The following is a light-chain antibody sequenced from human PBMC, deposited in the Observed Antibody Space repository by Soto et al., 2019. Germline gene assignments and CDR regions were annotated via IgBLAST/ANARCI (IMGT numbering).Light chain of an antibody. CDR2: EVS. J-gene: IGLJ2*01. V-gene: IGLV2-14*01. Sequence: QSALTQPASVSGSPGQSITISCTGTSSDVGGYKYVSWYQHHPGKAPKLMISEVSYRPSGVSSRFSGSKSGNTASLAITGLQAEDEADYYCQSYDSSLSGSVFGGGTQLTVL. CDR1: SSDVGGYKY. CDR3: QSYDSSLSGSV.